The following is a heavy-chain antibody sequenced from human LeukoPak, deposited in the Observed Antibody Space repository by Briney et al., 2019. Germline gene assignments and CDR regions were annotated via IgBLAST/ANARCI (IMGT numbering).Heavy chain of an antibody. CDR1: GYSFTSYW. D-gene: IGHD1-26*01. J-gene: IGHJ5*02. CDR2: IYPGDSDT. Sequence: GESLKISCKGSGYSFTSYWIGWVRQMPGKGLEWMGIIYPGDSDTRYSPSFQGQVTISADKSISTAYLQWSSLKASDTAMYYCARQGGGSYAAVDWFDPWGQGPLVPVSS. V-gene: IGHV5-51*01. CDR3: ARQGGGSYAAVDWFDP.